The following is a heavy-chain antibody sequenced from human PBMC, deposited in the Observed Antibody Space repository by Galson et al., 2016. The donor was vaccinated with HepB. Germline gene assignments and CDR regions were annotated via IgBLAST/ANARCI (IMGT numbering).Heavy chain of an antibody. CDR3: AKDGRIYCSSASCHDHFHY. J-gene: IGHJ4*02. Sequence: SLRLSCAASGFTFSSYGMHWVRQAPGKGLEWVAFISYDGSNKKYADSVKDRFTISRDNSKKTLYLQMNSLRAEETAVYYCAKDGRIYCSSASCHDHFHYWGQGTLVTVSS. CDR2: ISYDGSNK. V-gene: IGHV3-30*18. CDR1: GFTFSSYG. D-gene: IGHD2-2*01.